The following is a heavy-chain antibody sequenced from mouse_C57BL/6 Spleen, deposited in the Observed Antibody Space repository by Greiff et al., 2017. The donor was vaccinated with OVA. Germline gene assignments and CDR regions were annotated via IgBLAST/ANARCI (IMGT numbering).Heavy chain of an antibody. D-gene: IGHD1-2*01. CDR3: TTSYPAWFAY. J-gene: IGHJ3*01. CDR1: GFNIKDDY. Sequence: EVQLVESGAELVRPGASVKLSCTASGFNIKDDYMHWVKQRPEQGLEWIGWIDPENGDTEYASKFQGKATITADTSSNTAYLQLSSLTSEDTAVYYCTTSYPAWFAYWGQGTLVTVSA. V-gene: IGHV14-4*01. CDR2: IDPENGDT.